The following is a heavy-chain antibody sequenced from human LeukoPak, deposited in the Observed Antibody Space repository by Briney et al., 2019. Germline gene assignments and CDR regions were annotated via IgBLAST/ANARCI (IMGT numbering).Heavy chain of an antibody. Sequence: GGSLRLSCAASGFTFSSYSMNWVRQAPRKGLEWVSSISSSSSYIYYADSVKGRFTISRDNAKNSLYLQMNSLRAEDTAVYYCARNTYYDFWSGYYPAYYYYGMDVWGQGTTVTVSS. CDR2: ISSSSSYI. V-gene: IGHV3-21*01. CDR3: ARNTYYDFWSGYYPAYYYYGMDV. CDR1: GFTFSSYS. J-gene: IGHJ6*02. D-gene: IGHD3-3*01.